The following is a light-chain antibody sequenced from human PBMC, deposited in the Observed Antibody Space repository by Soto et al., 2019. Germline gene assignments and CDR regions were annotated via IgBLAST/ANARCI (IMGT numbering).Light chain of an antibody. CDR1: RGISSN. CDR3: QQYDSSPFT. Sequence: EIVMTQPPATLPSSPGEKANPPRRASRGISSNLAWYQQKPGQAPRLLIYDASTRATGIPARFSGSGSGTDFTLTISRLEPEDFAVYYCQQYDSSPFTFGQGTRLEIK. CDR2: DAS. V-gene: IGKV3-15*01. J-gene: IGKJ5*01.